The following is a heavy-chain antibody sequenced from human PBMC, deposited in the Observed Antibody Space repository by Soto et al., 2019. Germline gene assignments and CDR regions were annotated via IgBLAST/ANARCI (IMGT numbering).Heavy chain of an antibody. CDR3: ARSLLHGMDV. D-gene: IGHD1-26*01. CDR1: GFTWGDYA. J-gene: IGHJ6*02. V-gene: IGHV3-49*04. Sequence: EVQLVESGGDLVQPGRSLGLSCTGSGFTWGDYAFNWVRQAPGKGLEWVGFIRSKAYGGTTEYAASIKGRFTISRDDSKTIAYLQMNSLKTEDTAVFYCARSLLHGMDVWGQGTTVTVSS. CDR2: IRSKAYGGTT.